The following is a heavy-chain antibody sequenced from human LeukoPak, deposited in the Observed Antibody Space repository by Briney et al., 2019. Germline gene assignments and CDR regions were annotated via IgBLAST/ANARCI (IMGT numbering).Heavy chain of an antibody. D-gene: IGHD3-22*01. J-gene: IGHJ6*02. CDR2: INPSGGST. CDR1: GYTFTSYY. Sequence: ASVKVSCKASGYTFTSYYMHWVRQAPGQGLEWMGIINPSGGSTSYAQKFHGRVTMTRDTSTSTVYMELSSLRSEDTAVYYCARDFLPNYYDSSGGYGMDVWGQGTTVTVSS. V-gene: IGHV1-46*01. CDR3: ARDFLPNYYDSSGGYGMDV.